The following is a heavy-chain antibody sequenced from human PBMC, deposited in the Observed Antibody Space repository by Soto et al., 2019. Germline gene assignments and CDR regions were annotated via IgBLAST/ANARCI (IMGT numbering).Heavy chain of an antibody. Sequence: SETLSLTCAVYGGSFIGYYWSWVRQPPGKGLEWIAEINHSGSTNYNPSLKSRVTISVDTSKNYFSLKLSFVTAADTAVYYCARALPVSRYCISIDCPRSGMDVWGQGTTVTVSS. J-gene: IGHJ6*02. V-gene: IGHV4-34*01. D-gene: IGHD2-2*01. CDR1: GGSFIGYY. CDR3: ARALPVSRYCISIDCPRSGMDV. CDR2: INHSGST.